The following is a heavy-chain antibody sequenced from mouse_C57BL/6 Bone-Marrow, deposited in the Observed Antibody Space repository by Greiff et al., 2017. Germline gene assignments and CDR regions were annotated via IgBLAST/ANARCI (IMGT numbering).Heavy chain of an antibody. V-gene: IGHV1-26*01. J-gene: IGHJ4*01. CDR2: INPNNGGT. CDR1: GYTFTDYY. Sequence: VQLQQSGPELVKPGASVKISCKASGYTFTDYYMNWVKQSHGKSLEWIGDINPNNGGTSYNQKFKGKATLTVDKSSSTAYMELRSLTSEDSAVYYCARGTTVEGYAMDYWGQGTSVTVSS. CDR3: ARGTTVEGYAMDY. D-gene: IGHD1-1*01.